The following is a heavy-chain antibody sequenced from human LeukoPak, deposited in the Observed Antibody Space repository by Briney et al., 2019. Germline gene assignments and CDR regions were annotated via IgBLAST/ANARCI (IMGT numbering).Heavy chain of an antibody. CDR2: IRGESDYI. J-gene: IGHJ4*02. V-gene: IGHV3-21*06. CDR3: VREHYDFFLDY. D-gene: IGHD3-3*01. Sequence: GSLRLSCAASEFVFSTYYMHWVRQAPGKGLEWVSSIRGESDYIYYRDSVKGRFTISRDNAKNSLYLQMNRLRVEDTAVYFCVREHYDFFLDYWGQGTLVTVSS. CDR1: EFVFSTYY.